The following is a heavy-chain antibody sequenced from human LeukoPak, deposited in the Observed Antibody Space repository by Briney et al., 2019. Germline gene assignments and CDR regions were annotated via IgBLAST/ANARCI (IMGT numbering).Heavy chain of an antibody. J-gene: IGHJ4*02. V-gene: IGHV3-30-3*01. CDR3: ARVAGPYSSGWYSFDY. Sequence: GRSLRLSCAASGFTFSSYAMHWVRQAPGKGLEWVAVISYDGSNKYYADSVKGRFTISRDNSKNTLYPQMNSLRAEDTAVYYCARVAGPYSSGWYSFDYWGQGTLVTVSS. D-gene: IGHD6-19*01. CDR2: ISYDGSNK. CDR1: GFTFSSYA.